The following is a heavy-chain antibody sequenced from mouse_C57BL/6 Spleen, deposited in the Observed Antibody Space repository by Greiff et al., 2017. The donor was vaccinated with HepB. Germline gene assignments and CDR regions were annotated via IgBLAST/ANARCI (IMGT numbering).Heavy chain of an antibody. Sequence: DVKLVESGGGLVKPGGSLKLSCAASGFTFSSYAMSWVRQTPEKRLEWVATISDGGSYTYYPDNVKGRFTISRDNAKNNLYLQMSHLKSEDTAMYYCARDVYYYGSFFDYWGQGTTLTVSS. CDR3: ARDVYYYGSFFDY. CDR2: ISDGGSYT. D-gene: IGHD1-1*01. J-gene: IGHJ2*01. V-gene: IGHV5-4*01. CDR1: GFTFSSYA.